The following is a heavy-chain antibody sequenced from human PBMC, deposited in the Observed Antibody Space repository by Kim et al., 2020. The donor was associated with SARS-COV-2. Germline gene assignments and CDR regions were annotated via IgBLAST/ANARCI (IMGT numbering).Heavy chain of an antibody. Sequence: RFTSTRDNAKNTLYLQMNSLRAEDTAVYYCARGTYGSSWYLRKHEDNFDYWGQGTLVTVSS. D-gene: IGHD6-13*01. CDR3: ARGTYGSSWYLRKHEDNFDY. V-gene: IGHV3-66*01. J-gene: IGHJ4*02.